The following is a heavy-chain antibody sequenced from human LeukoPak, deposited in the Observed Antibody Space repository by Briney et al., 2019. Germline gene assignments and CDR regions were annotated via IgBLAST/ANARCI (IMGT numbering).Heavy chain of an antibody. CDR3: AAHHDFWKALFDY. CDR1: GFTFSSYA. V-gene: IGHV3-23*01. D-gene: IGHD3-3*01. Sequence: SGGSLRLSCAASGFTFSSYAMSWVRQAPGKGLEWVSAISGSGGSTYYADSVKGRFTISRDNSKNTLYLQMNSLRAEDTAVYYCAAHHDFWKALFDYWGQGTLVTVSS. J-gene: IGHJ4*02. CDR2: ISGSGGST.